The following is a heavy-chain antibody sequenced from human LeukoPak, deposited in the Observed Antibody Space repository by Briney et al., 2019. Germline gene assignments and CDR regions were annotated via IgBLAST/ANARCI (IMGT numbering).Heavy chain of an antibody. V-gene: IGHV3-9*03. Sequence: GGSLRLSCAASGFTFDDYAMHWVRQAPGKGLEWVSGISWNSGSIGYADSVKGRFTISRDNAKNSLYLQMNSLRAEDMALYYCAKGGAKIAARIYFDYWGQGTLVTVSS. CDR2: ISWNSGSI. CDR1: GFTFDDYA. D-gene: IGHD6-6*01. J-gene: IGHJ4*02. CDR3: AKGGAKIAARIYFDY.